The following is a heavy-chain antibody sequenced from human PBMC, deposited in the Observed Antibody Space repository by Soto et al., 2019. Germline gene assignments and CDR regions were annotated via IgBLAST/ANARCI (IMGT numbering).Heavy chain of an antibody. V-gene: IGHV4-39*01. CDR3: AGAGHGEIYGLDV. Sequence: SETLSLTCTVANGSISSSSYYWAWIRQPPGRGLEWIGSIFYSRNTYYNASLKSRVTISVDTSKNQFSLKLTSVTAADTAVYNCAGAGHGEIYGLDVWGQGTTVTGSS. CDR2: IFYSRNT. J-gene: IGHJ6*02. CDR1: NGSISSSSYY. D-gene: IGHD4-17*01.